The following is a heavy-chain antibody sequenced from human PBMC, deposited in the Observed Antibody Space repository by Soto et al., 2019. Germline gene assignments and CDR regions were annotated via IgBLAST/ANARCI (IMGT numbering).Heavy chain of an antibody. J-gene: IGHJ6*03. CDR2: INPSGGRT. CDR3: DRVGFFGWGSYNFEGGGFMDV. Sequence: QVQLVQSGAEVKKPGASVTVSCKASGYTLTNYYIHWVRQAPGQGLEWMGMINPSGGRTSLTEKFKGRVTRNRGTSTSTGYMGLDSLGSDDKAVYFCDRVGFFGWGSYNFEGGGFMDVWGTGTTVTVSS. D-gene: IGHD3-10*01. V-gene: IGHV1-46*03. CDR1: GYTLTNYY.